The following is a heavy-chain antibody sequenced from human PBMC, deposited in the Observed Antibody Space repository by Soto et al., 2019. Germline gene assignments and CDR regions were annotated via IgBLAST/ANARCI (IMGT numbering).Heavy chain of an antibody. J-gene: IGHJ5*02. V-gene: IGHV3-23*01. Sequence: EVQLLESGGGLVQPGGSLRLSCAASGFTFSGYAMSWVRQAPGKGLEWVSAIGSGSPFYADSVKGRFTISRDNANSMLYLQMNSLRADDTAVYFCAQDLGSSWYHYNSFAPGGQGTRVTVSS. CDR2: IGSGSP. CDR1: GFTFSGYA. D-gene: IGHD6-13*01. CDR3: AQDLGSSWYHYNSFAP.